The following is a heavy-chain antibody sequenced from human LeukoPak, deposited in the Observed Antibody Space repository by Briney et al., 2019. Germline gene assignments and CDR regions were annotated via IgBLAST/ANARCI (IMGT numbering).Heavy chain of an antibody. V-gene: IGHV3-30-3*01. Sequence: GGSLRLSCAASGFTFSSYAMHWVRQAPGKGLEWVAVISDDGSSQNYADSVKGRFTISRDNSKNTLYLQMNSLRAEDTAVYYCARPPIGGGYSFGPFDYWGQGTLVTVSS. CDR1: GFTFSSYA. J-gene: IGHJ4*02. CDR2: ISDDGSSQ. D-gene: IGHD5-18*01. CDR3: ARPPIGGGYSFGPFDY.